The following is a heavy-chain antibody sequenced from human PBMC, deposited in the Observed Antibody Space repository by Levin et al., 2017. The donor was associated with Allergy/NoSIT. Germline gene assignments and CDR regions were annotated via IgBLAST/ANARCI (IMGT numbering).Heavy chain of an antibody. Sequence: PGGSLRLSCIASGFDFSNYGMHWVRQAPGKGLEWVAVISFDSGDKHYADSVKGRFTISRDNSKNMLYLQMNSLGSEDTAVYDCAKQETESYFEYWGQGILVPVSS. V-gene: IGHV3-30*18. CDR1: GFDFSNYG. CDR3: AKQETESYFEY. J-gene: IGHJ4*02. CDR2: ISFDSGDK.